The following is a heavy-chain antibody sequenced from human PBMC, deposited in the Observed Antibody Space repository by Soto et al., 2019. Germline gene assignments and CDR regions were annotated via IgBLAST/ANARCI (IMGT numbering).Heavy chain of an antibody. V-gene: IGHV3-30*18. Sequence: QVQLVESGGGVVQPGRSLRLSCAASGFTFSSYGMHWVRQAPGKGLEWVAVISYDGSDEYYADSVKGRFTISRDNSKNTLYLQMNSLRAEDTAVYYCAQGSTWIQLWTGGYWGQGTLVTVSS. J-gene: IGHJ4*02. D-gene: IGHD5-18*01. CDR1: GFTFSSYG. CDR2: ISYDGSDE. CDR3: AQGSTWIQLWTGGY.